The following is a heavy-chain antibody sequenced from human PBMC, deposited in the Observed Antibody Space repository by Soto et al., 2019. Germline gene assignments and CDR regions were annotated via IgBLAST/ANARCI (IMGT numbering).Heavy chain of an antibody. CDR3: AREPRSMSPYGMDV. D-gene: IGHD2-8*01. J-gene: IGHJ6*02. Sequence: QVQLVQSGAEVKKPGASVKVSCKASGYTFTSYAMHWVRQAPGQRLEWMGWINAGNGNTKYSQKLQGRVTITRDTSASTAYIELSSLRSEGTAVYYCAREPRSMSPYGMDVWGQGTTVTVSS. CDR2: INAGNGNT. CDR1: GYTFTSYA. V-gene: IGHV1-3*01.